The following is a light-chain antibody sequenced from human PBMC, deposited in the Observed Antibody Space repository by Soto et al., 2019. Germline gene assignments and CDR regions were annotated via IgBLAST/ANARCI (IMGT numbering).Light chain of an antibody. V-gene: IGLV1-47*01. J-gene: IGLJ1*01. CDR1: SSNIGTNY. CDR3: AAWDDSLSGLYV. CDR2: KNN. Sequence: QSVLTQPPSASGTPGQRVTISCSGSSSNIGTNYVYWYQQLPGTAPKLLIYKNNQRPLGVPDRFSASKSGTSASLAISGLRSEDEADYYCAAWDDSLSGLYVFGTGTKVTVL.